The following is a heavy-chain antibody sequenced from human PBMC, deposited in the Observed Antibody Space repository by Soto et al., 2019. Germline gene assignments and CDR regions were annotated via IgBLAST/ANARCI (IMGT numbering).Heavy chain of an antibody. J-gene: IGHJ4*02. CDR1: GFTFSSYW. CDR2: INSDGSST. CDR3: ARDQYSSGWPGHDY. D-gene: IGHD6-19*01. V-gene: IGHV3-74*01. Sequence: GGSLRLSCAASGFTFSSYWMHWVRQAPGKGLVWVSRINSDGSSTSYADSVKGRFTISRDNAKNRLYLQMNSLRAEDTAVYYCARDQYSSGWPGHDYWGQGTLVTVSS.